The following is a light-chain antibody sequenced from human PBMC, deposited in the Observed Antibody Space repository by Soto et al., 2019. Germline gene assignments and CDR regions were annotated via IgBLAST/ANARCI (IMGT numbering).Light chain of an antibody. CDR2: DAS. CDR1: QSISSW. V-gene: IGKV1-5*01. Sequence: DIQMTPSPSTLSASVGDRAPLTCRASQSISSWLAWYQQKPGKAPNLLIYDASSLETGVPSRFSGTRFGTEFTLTISSLQPDDFATYYCQQYNSYITVGQGTRLEIK. J-gene: IGKJ5*01. CDR3: QQYNSYIT.